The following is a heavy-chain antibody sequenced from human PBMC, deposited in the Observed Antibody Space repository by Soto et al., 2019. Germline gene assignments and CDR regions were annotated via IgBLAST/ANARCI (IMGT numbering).Heavy chain of an antibody. J-gene: IGHJ4*02. D-gene: IGHD6-13*01. CDR3: ARDSIAAAGTSDY. CDR2: ICSCSRRT. V-gene: IGHV3-11*06. Sequence: PGGSLRLSCAASGFTFSDYYMSCLRQAPGKGLEWVSYICSCSRRTNYADSVNGRVTISIDNAKNSLYPQVNGLRAEDTDVYYCARDSIAAAGTSDYWGQGTLVTVSS. CDR1: GFTFSDYY.